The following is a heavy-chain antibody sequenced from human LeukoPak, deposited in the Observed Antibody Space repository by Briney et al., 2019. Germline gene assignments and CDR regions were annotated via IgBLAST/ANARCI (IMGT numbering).Heavy chain of an antibody. Sequence: SETLSLTCTVSGGSISSYYWSWIRQPAGKGLEWIGRIYYSGSTNYNPSLKSRVTISVDTSKNQFSLKLSSVTAADTAVYYCARGSHSYGWYYFDYWGQGTLVTVSS. J-gene: IGHJ4*02. CDR1: GGSISSYY. D-gene: IGHD5-18*01. V-gene: IGHV4-4*07. CDR3: ARGSHSYGWYYFDY. CDR2: IYYSGST.